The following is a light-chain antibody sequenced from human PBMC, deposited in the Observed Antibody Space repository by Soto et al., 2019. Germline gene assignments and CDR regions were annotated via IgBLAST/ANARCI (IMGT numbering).Light chain of an antibody. CDR1: QSVSSSY. Sequence: EIVLTQSPGTLSLSPGERATLSCRASQSVSSSYLGWYQQKPGQAPRLLIYGASSRATSIPDRFSGSGSGTDFTLTISRLEPEDFAVYYCQQYGSSPQTFGQGTKVEIK. CDR2: GAS. CDR3: QQYGSSPQT. V-gene: IGKV3-20*01. J-gene: IGKJ1*01.